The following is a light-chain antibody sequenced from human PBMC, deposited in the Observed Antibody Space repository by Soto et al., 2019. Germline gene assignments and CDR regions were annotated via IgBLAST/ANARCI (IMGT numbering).Light chain of an antibody. CDR2: DVS. CDR3: SSYTSSYV. J-gene: IGLJ1*01. V-gene: IGLV2-14*01. CDR1: SSDVGGYNY. Sequence: QSALTQAASVSGSPGQSITISCTGTSSDVGGYNYVSWYQQHPGKAPKLMIYDVSNRPSGVSNRFSGSKSGNTASLTISGLQAEDEADYYCSSYTSSYVFGTGTKLTVL.